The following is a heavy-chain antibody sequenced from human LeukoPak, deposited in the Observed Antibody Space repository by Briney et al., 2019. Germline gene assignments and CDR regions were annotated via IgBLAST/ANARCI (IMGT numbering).Heavy chain of an antibody. J-gene: IGHJ6*03. CDR2: IYYTGST. V-gene: IGHV4-59*01. CDR1: GGSISTYY. CDR3: ARVRSSGDPYYYYYMDV. D-gene: IGHD3-22*01. Sequence: SSETLSLTCTVSGGSISTYYWSWIRQPPGKGLEWIGYIYYTGSTNYNPSLKSRVTISVDTSKNQFSLKLSSVTAADTAVYYCARVRSSGDPYYYYYMDVWGKGTTVTVSS.